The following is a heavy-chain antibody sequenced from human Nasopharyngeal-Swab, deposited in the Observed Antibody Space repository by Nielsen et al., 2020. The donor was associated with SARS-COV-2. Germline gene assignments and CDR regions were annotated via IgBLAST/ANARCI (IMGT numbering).Heavy chain of an antibody. D-gene: IGHD6-13*01. CDR2: ISHDGSKK. CDR3: ARDGSSWYEGYYCDN. J-gene: IGHJ4*02. CDR1: GFTFSSYA. Sequence: GGSLRLSCAASGFTFSSYAMHWVRQAPGKGLERVAVISHDGSKKYYGDSVEGRFIISRDNSKNTLYLQMNSLRAEDTAVYYCARDGSSWYEGYYCDNWGQGTLVTVSS. V-gene: IGHV3-30*04.